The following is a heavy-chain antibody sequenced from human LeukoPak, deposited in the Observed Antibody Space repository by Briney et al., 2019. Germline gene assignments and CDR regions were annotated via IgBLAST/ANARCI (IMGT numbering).Heavy chain of an antibody. CDR3: AKGIRLVRGVMEYYFDY. CDR2: IWYDGSNK. V-gene: IGHV3-33*06. J-gene: IGHJ4*02. D-gene: IGHD3-10*01. CDR1: GFTFSSYG. Sequence: PGGSLRLSCAASGFTFSSYGMHWVRQAPGKGLKWVAVIWYDGSNKYYADSVKGRFTISRDNPKNALYLQMNSLRAEDTAVYYCAKGIRLVRGVMEYYFDYWGQGTLVTVSS.